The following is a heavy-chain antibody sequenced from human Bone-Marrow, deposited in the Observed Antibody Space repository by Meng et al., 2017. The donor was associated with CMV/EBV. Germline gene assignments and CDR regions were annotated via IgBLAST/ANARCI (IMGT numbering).Heavy chain of an antibody. V-gene: IGHV4-39*07. CDR3: ASDPLSSIAPRGEY. CDR1: GGSISSSSYY. Sequence: GSLRLSCTVSGGSISSSSYYWGWIRQPPGKGLEWIGSIYYSGSTYYNPSLKSRVTISVDTSKNQFSLKLSSVTAADTAVYYCASDPLSSIAPRGEYWGQGTLVTVSS. J-gene: IGHJ4*02. D-gene: IGHD6-6*01. CDR2: IYYSGST.